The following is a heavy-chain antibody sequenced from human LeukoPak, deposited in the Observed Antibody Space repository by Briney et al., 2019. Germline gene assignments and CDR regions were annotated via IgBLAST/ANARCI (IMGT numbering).Heavy chain of an antibody. D-gene: IGHD5-12*01. V-gene: IGHV3-21*01. CDR3: GMRGLTFD. J-gene: IGHJ4*02. CDR2: INWDASYM. Sequence: GGSLRLSCAASRSTFSSLDFNWVRPAPGKGLEWVAAINWDASYMFYADSVRGRFTISRDNAKNSLYLQMNGLRAEDTAVYYCGMRGLTFDWGQGTLVTVSS. CDR1: RSTFSSLD.